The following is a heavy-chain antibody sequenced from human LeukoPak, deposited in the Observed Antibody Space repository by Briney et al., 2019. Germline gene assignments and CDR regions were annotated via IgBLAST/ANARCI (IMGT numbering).Heavy chain of an antibody. CDR2: INPSGGST. Sequence: GASVKVSCKTSGYTFTTYYIHWVRQVPGQGLEWMGIINPSGGSTNYAQKFQGRVTMTRDTSTSTVYMELSSLRSEDTAVYYCARFAVHRRITVAGQFGLDYWGQGTLVSLSS. V-gene: IGHV1-46*01. D-gene: IGHD6-19*01. J-gene: IGHJ4*02. CDR3: ARFAVHRRITVAGQFGLDY. CDR1: GYTFTTYY.